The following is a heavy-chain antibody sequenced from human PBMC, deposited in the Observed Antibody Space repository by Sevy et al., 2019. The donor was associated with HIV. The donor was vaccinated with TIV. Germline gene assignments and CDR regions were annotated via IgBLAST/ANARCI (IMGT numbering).Heavy chain of an antibody. CDR2: INWNSVSI. J-gene: IGHJ6*02. V-gene: IGHV3-9*01. D-gene: IGHD3-10*02. CDR1: GFTFDHHA. Sequence: LNCAASGFTFDHHAMYWVRQAPGKGLEWVSGINWNSVSIGYADSVKGRFTISRDNAKNSLYLHLNSLRADDTALYYCAREGLAPYVYGADVWGQGTAVTVSS. CDR3: AREGLAPYVYGADV.